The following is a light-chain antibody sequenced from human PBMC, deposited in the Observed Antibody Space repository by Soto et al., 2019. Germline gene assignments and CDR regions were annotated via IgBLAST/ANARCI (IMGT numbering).Light chain of an antibody. J-gene: IGKJ1*01. CDR2: GAS. Sequence: EIVLTQSPATLSLSPGERATLSCRASQSVSRQLAWYQQKPGQAPRLLIYGASGRATGIPDRFSGSGSGTDFTLTISRLEPEDCAVYYCQQYGSSPRFGQGTKVDIK. V-gene: IGKV3-20*01. CDR1: QSVSRQ. CDR3: QQYGSSPR.